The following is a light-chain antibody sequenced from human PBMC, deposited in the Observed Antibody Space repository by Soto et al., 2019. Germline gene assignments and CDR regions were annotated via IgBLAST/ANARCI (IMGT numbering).Light chain of an antibody. CDR3: QSYDSSLSAVV. CDR2: GNN. CDR1: SSNIGAGYD. J-gene: IGLJ2*01. V-gene: IGLV1-40*01. Sequence: QSVLTQPPSVSGAPGQRVTISCTGSSSNIGAGYDVHWYQQLPGTAPKLLIYGNNNRPSGVPDRFSGSKSGTSASLAVTGLQAEDEADYYSQSYDSSLSAVVFGGGTQLTVL.